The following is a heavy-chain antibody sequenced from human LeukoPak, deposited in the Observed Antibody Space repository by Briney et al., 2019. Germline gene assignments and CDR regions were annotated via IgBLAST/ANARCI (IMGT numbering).Heavy chain of an antibody. CDR3: ARGGYCSGGSCPLVFDY. D-gene: IGHD2-15*01. CDR1: GYTFTSYG. J-gene: IGHJ4*02. V-gene: IGHV1-18*01. CDR2: VSAYNGNT. Sequence: ASVKVSCKASGYTFTSYGISWVRQAPGQGLEWMGWVSAYNGNTNYAQKLQGRVTMTTDTSTSTAYMELRSLRSDDTAVYYCARGGYCSGGSCPLVFDYWGQGTLVTVSS.